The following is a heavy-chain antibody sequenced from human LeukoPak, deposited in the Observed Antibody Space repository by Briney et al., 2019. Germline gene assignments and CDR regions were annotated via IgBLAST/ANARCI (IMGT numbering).Heavy chain of an antibody. J-gene: IGHJ4*02. CDR3: ARDGGGYSSSIYFDY. D-gene: IGHD6-6*01. CDR2: TYYSGST. V-gene: IGHV4-59*01. Sequence: SETLSLTCTVSGGSINSYYWSWIRQPAGKGLEWIGYTYYSGSTNYNPSLKSRVTISVDTSKNQFSLKLNSVTAADTAVYYCARDGGGYSSSIYFDYWGQGALVTVSS. CDR1: GGSINSYY.